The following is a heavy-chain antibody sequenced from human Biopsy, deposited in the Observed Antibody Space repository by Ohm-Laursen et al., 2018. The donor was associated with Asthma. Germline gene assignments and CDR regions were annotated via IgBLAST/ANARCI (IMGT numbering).Heavy chain of an antibody. CDR2: INPNSGGT. D-gene: IGHD6-13*01. V-gene: IGHV1-2*06. CDR1: GYTFIGCH. J-gene: IGHJ5*02. Sequence: SVKVSCKASGYTFIGCHIHWMRQAPGQGLEWMGRINPNSGGTNYAQKFHGRVTMTRDTSISTAYMEVSRLRSDHTAVYYCARGQKSAGDRWFDPWGPGTLVTVSS. CDR3: ARGQKSAGDRWFDP.